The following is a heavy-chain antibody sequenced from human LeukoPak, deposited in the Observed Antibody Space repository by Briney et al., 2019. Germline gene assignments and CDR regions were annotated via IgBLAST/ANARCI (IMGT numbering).Heavy chain of an antibody. CDR2: IKQDASEK. Sequence: GGSLRLSCAASGFTFSSYWMTWVRQAPGKGLEWVANIKQDASEKYYVDSVKGRFTISRDNAKNSLYLQMNSLRAADTAVYYCARAFCSSTSCYAGEDIVATGWDYWGQGTLVTVSS. J-gene: IGHJ4*02. D-gene: IGHD2-2*01. CDR3: ARAFCSSTSCYAGEDIVATGWDY. V-gene: IGHV3-7*01. CDR1: GFTFSSYW.